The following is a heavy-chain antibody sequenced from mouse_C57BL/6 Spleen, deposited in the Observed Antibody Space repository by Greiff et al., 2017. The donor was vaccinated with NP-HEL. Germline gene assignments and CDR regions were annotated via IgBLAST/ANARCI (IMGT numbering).Heavy chain of an antibody. CDR1: GYSITSGYY. CDR3: ARDYGSSFPTDY. D-gene: IGHD1-1*01. Sequence: VQLQQSGPGLVKPSQSLSLTCSVTGYSITSGYYWNWIRQFPGNKLEWMGYISYDGSNNYNPSLKNRISITRDTSKNQFFLKLNSVTTEDTATYYCARDYGSSFPTDYWGQGTTLTVSS. CDR2: ISYDGSN. J-gene: IGHJ2*01. V-gene: IGHV3-6*01.